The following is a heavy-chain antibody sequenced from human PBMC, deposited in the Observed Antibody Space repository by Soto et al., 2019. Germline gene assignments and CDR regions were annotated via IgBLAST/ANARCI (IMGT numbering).Heavy chain of an antibody. Sequence: QVQLVESGGGVVQPGRSLRLSCAASGFTFSSYGMHWVHQAPGKGLEWVAVIWYDGSNKYYADSVKGRFTISRDNSKNTLYLQMNSLRAEDTAVYYCASSHSSGYHFDYWGQGTLVTVSS. CDR1: GFTFSSYG. D-gene: IGHD3-22*01. CDR3: ASSHSSGYHFDY. CDR2: IWYDGSNK. J-gene: IGHJ4*02. V-gene: IGHV3-33*01.